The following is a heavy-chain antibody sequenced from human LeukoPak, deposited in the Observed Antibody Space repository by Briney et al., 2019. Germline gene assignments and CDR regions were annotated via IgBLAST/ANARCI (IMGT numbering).Heavy chain of an antibody. Sequence: GGSLRLSCAASGFTFSDSNMRWIRQAPGKGLEWVSYISNGGSTVYCADSVEGRFTISRDNAKNSLYLQMSSLRAEDSAVYYCARGSGYCTITSCYADNGMDVWGQGTTVTVSS. CDR3: ARGSGYCTITSCYADNGMDV. V-gene: IGHV3-11*01. CDR2: ISNGGSTV. CDR1: GFTFSDSN. D-gene: IGHD2-2*03. J-gene: IGHJ6*02.